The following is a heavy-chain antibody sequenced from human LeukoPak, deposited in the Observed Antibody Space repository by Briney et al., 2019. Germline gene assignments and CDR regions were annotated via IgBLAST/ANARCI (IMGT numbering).Heavy chain of an antibody. Sequence: GASVKVSCKASGYTFTVYYMHWVRQAPGQGLEWMGWINPNSGGTNYAQKFQGRVTMTRDTSISTAYMELSRLRSDDTAVYYCAREVSLRYFDWLSGMDVWGQGTTVTVSS. J-gene: IGHJ6*02. CDR1: GYTFTVYY. CDR3: AREVSLRYFDWLSGMDV. D-gene: IGHD3-9*01. CDR2: INPNSGGT. V-gene: IGHV1-2*02.